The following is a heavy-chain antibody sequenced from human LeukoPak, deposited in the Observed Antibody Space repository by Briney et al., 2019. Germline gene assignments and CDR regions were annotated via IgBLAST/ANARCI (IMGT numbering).Heavy chain of an antibody. J-gene: IGHJ1*01. Sequence: GGSLRLSCTASAFTVSSKCMSWVRQAPGKGLEWVSLIYTAGNTYYADSVKGRFTISRDISKNTLYLQMSSLRTDDTAMYYCARVAVEGREFFQRWGQGTLVTVSS. CDR2: IYTAGNT. CDR1: AFTVSSKC. D-gene: IGHD6-19*01. CDR3: ARVAVEGREFFQR. V-gene: IGHV3-66*02.